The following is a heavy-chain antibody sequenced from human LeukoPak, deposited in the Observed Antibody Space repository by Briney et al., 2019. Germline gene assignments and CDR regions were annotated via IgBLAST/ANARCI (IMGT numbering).Heavy chain of an antibody. CDR3: AKDVISSSWYGGSY. Sequence: GGSLRLSCAASGFTFSSYAMSWVRQAPGKGLEWVSAISGSGGSTYYADSVKGRFTISRDNSKNTLYLQMNSLRAEDTAVYYCAKDVISSSWYGGSYWGQGTLVTVSS. CDR1: GFTFSSYA. D-gene: IGHD6-13*01. CDR2: ISGSGGST. V-gene: IGHV3-23*01. J-gene: IGHJ4*02.